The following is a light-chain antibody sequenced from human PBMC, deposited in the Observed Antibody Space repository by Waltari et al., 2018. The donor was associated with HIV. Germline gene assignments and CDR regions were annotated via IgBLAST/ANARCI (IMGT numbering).Light chain of an antibody. J-gene: IGLJ3*02. CDR2: GVT. Sequence: QSALTQPASVSGSPGQALTISCPGPHRNIGFYTLVSWYRQYPGKAPQLSIYGVTSRPSVVSSRVSGSKSGNTASLTISGLHVDDEADYYCSSYTSGDTVLFGGGTKLTVL. CDR3: SSYTSGDTVL. V-gene: IGLV2-14*01. CDR1: HRNIGFYTL.